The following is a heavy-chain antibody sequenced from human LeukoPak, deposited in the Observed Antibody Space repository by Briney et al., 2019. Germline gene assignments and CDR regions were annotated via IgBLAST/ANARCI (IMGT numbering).Heavy chain of an antibody. Sequence: SETLSLTCTVSGYSISSGYYWGWIRQPPGKGLEWIGSIYHSGSTYYNPSLKSRVTISVDTSKNQFSLKLSSVTAADTAVYYCARGLSGGIDAFDIWGQGTMVTVSS. V-gene: IGHV4-38-2*02. D-gene: IGHD6-19*01. CDR3: ARGLSGGIDAFDI. CDR2: IYHSGST. J-gene: IGHJ3*02. CDR1: GYSISSGYY.